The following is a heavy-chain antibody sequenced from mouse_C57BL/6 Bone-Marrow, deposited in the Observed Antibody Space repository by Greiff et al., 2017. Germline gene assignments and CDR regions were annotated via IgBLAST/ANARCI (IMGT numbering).Heavy chain of an antibody. CDR3: TTESHYYAMDY. CDR2: IDPENGDT. Sequence: VQLHQSGAELVRPGASVKLSCTASGFNIKDDYMHWVKQRPEQGLEWIGWIDPENGDTEYASKFQGKATITADTSSNTAYLQLSSLTSEDTAVYYCTTESHYYAMDYWGQGTSVTVSS. CDR1: GFNIKDDY. V-gene: IGHV14-4*01. J-gene: IGHJ4*01.